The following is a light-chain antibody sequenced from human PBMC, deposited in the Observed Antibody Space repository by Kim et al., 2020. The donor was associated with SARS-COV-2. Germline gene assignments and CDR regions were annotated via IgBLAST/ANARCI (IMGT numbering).Light chain of an antibody. CDR1: QTVSAKY. Sequence: PGERATLTCRATQTVSAKYLDWYQQKPGQAPRLLIRGSFTRAPGVPDRFNGTGSGTDFMLTISTLEPEDSAVYYCQQYGDSPPWTFGQGTKLEI. CDR2: GSF. V-gene: IGKV3-20*01. CDR3: QQYGDSPPWT. J-gene: IGKJ2*02.